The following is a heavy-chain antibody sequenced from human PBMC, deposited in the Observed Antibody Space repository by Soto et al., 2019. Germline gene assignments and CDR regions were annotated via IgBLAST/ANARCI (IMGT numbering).Heavy chain of an antibody. CDR3: AKDGAITIFGVVTTYYFDY. V-gene: IGHV3-23*01. CDR2: ISGSGFKK. Sequence: LRLSCAASGFIFENFGMSWVRQAPGKGLEWISSISGSGFKKYYADSVKGRFTISRDNSKSTVYLELNNLSAEDTAVYYCAKDGAITIFGVVTTYYFDYWGQGTLVTVSS. D-gene: IGHD3-3*01. CDR1: GFIFENFG. J-gene: IGHJ4*02.